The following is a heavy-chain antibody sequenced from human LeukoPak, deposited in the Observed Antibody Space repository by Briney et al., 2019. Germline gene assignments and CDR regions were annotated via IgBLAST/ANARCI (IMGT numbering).Heavy chain of an antibody. CDR3: AKDAGYDFWSGYYGYHFDY. D-gene: IGHD3-3*01. V-gene: IGHV3-30*02. Sequence: GGSLRLSCAASGFTFSSYGMHWVRQAPGKGLEWVAFIRYDGSNKYYADSVKDRFTISRDNSKNTLYLQMNSLRAEDTAVYYCAKDAGYDFWSGYYGYHFDYWGQGTLVTVSS. J-gene: IGHJ4*02. CDR1: GFTFSSYG. CDR2: IRYDGSNK.